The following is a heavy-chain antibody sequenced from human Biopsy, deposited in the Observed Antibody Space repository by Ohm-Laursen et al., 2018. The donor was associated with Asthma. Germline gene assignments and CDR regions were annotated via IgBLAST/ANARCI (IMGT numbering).Heavy chain of an antibody. CDR1: GFTFSSYA. CDR3: AKGYYYDSSGFDY. Sequence: GSLRLSCSASGFTFSSYAMSWVRQAPGKGLEWVSAISGSGGSTYYADSVEGRFTISRDNSKNTLYLQMNSLRAEDTAVYYCAKGYYYDSSGFDYWGQGTLVTVSS. CDR2: ISGSGGST. J-gene: IGHJ4*02. D-gene: IGHD3-22*01. V-gene: IGHV3-23*01.